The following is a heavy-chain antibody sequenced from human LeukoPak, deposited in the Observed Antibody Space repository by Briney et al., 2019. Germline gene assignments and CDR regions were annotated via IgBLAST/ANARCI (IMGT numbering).Heavy chain of an antibody. CDR2: INPSGGST. J-gene: IGHJ4*02. D-gene: IGHD2-15*01. CDR1: GYTFTGYY. Sequence: ASVKVSCKASGYTFTGYYMHWVRQAPGQGLEWMGIINPSGGSTSYAQKFQGRVTMTRDTSTSTVYMELSSLRSEDTAVYYCARVCPGGKVFDYWGQGTLVTVSS. CDR3: ARVCPGGKVFDY. V-gene: IGHV1-46*01.